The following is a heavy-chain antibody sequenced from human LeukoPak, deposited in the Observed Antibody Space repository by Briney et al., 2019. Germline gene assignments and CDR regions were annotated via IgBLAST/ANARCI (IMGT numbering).Heavy chain of an antibody. J-gene: IGHJ6*02. V-gene: IGHV3-23*01. Sequence: GGSLRLSCAVSGLTFNNYAMGWVRQAPGKGLEWVSAISKSGDHTYYAASAKGRFTIYRDNSKNTQYLQMNSLRAEDTAVYYCATSWGPDTSAFRWGRDGMDVWGQGTTVIVS. CDR3: ATSWGPDTSAFRWGRDGMDV. D-gene: IGHD3-16*01. CDR1: GLTFNNYA. CDR2: ISKSGDHT.